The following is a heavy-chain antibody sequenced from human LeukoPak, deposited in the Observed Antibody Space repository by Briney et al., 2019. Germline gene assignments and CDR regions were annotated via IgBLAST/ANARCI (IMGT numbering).Heavy chain of an antibody. CDR2: IYYSGST. D-gene: IGHD3-22*01. CDR3: ARRNPYYYDSSGYTVFDY. V-gene: IGHV4-59*08. CDR1: GGSISSYY. J-gene: IGHJ4*02. Sequence: TSETLSLTCTVSGGSISSYYWSWIRRPPGKGLEWIGYIYYSGSTNYNPSLKSRVTISVDTSKNQFSLKLSSVTAADTAVYYCARRNPYYYDSSGYTVFDYWGQGTLVTVSS.